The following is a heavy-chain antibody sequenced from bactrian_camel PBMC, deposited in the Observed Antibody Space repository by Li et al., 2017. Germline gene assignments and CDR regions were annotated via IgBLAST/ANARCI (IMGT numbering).Heavy chain of an antibody. V-gene: IGHV3S6*01. CDR2: ITSLPSLFRAA. J-gene: IGHJ4*01. Sequence: HVQLVESGGGLVEPGGSLRLSCAASGFTFANYQMSWIRQAPGKEVKWVAGITSLPSLFRAASYADSVRGRFTISRDNSRNTVILELTSLAIEDTAMYYCLVGFDYWGQGTQVTVS. D-gene: IGHD2*01. CDR1: GFTFANYQ. CDR3: LVGFDY.